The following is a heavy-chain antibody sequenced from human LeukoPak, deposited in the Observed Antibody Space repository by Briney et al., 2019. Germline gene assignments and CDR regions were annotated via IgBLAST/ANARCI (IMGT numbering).Heavy chain of an antibody. CDR1: GGTFSSYA. Sequence: PGPSVTVSCTASGGTFSSYAISWVRQAPGQGLEWMGRIIPILGIANYAQKFQGRVTITADKSTSTAYMELSSLRSEDTAVYYCARDRGYSGSYPDYWGQGTLVTVSS. V-gene: IGHV1-69*04. CDR2: IIPILGIA. CDR3: ARDRGYSGSYPDY. D-gene: IGHD1-26*01. J-gene: IGHJ4*02.